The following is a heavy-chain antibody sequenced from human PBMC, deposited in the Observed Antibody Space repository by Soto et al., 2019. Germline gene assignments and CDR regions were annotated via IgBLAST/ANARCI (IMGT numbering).Heavy chain of an antibody. D-gene: IGHD1-1*01. CDR3: ARVRARTTLEPYFDY. V-gene: IGHV4-34*01. Sequence: PSETLSLTCAVYGGSFSGYYWSWIRQPPGKGLEWIGEINHSGSTNYNPSLKSRVTISVDTSKNQFSLKLSSVTAADTAVYYCARVRARTTLEPYFDYWGQGTLVTVSS. CDR1: GGSFSGYY. J-gene: IGHJ4*02. CDR2: INHSGST.